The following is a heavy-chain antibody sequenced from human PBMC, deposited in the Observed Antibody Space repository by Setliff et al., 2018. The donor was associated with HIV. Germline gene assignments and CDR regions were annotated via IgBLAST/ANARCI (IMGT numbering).Heavy chain of an antibody. Sequence: GGSLRLSCTASGFTFRYFTMSWVRQAPGKGLEWLGFIRSTAYSGTTRYAASVKGRFTISRDDSKSIAYLQMNSLKTEDTAVYYCTSDAFDIWGQGTMVTVSS. CDR1: GFTFRYFT. V-gene: IGHV3-49*04. CDR3: TSDAFDI. J-gene: IGHJ3*02. CDR2: IRSTAYSGTT.